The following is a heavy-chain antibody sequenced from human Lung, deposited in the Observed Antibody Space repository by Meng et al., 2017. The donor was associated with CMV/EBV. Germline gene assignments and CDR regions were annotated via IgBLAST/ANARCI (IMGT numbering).Heavy chain of an antibody. V-gene: IGHV1-46*01. D-gene: IGHD3-10*01. Sequence: YTFTSYYMHWVRQASGQGLERMGIINPSGGSTSYAQKFQGRVTMTRDTSTSTVYMELSSLRSEDTAVYYCATDQLVRGVINHALDYWGQGTLVTVSS. CDR2: INPSGGST. CDR1: YTFTSYY. CDR3: ATDQLVRGVINHALDY. J-gene: IGHJ4*02.